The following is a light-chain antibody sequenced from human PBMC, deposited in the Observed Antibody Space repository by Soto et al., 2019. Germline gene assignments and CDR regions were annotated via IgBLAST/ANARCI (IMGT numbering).Light chain of an antibody. J-gene: IGKJ4*01. V-gene: IGKV3-11*01. CDR1: PSVSSS. Sequence: EIVLTQSPTTLSLSPGERATLSCRASPSVSSSLAWYQQIPGQAPRLLIFDASNRATGIPARFSGSGSGTDFTLTISSLEPEDFVVYYCQQRSNWPLTFGGGTKVEIK. CDR2: DAS. CDR3: QQRSNWPLT.